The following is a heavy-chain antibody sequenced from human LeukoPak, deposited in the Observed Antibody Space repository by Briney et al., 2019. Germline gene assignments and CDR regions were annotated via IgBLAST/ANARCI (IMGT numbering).Heavy chain of an antibody. Sequence: GSLRLSCAASGFTFSSYGMHWVRQAPGKGLEWVAFIRYDGSNKYYADSVKGRFTISRDNSKNTLYLQMNSLRAEDTAVYYCAKGQPYYYDSSGYAPFDYWGQGTLVTVSS. V-gene: IGHV3-30*02. J-gene: IGHJ4*02. CDR2: IRYDGSNK. CDR3: AKGQPYYYDSSGYAPFDY. CDR1: GFTFSSYG. D-gene: IGHD3-22*01.